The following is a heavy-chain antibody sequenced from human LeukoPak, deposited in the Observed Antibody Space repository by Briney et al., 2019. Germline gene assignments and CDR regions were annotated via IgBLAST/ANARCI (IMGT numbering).Heavy chain of an antibody. D-gene: IGHD2/OR15-2a*01. CDR1: GYSISSGYY. CDR3: ARPFYSSGALDI. Sequence: PSETLSLTCAVSGYSISSGYYWGWIRQPPGKGLEWIGSIYHSGSTYYNPSLKSRVTISVDTSKNQFSLKLSSVTAADTAVYYCARPFYSSGALDIWGQGTMVTVSS. J-gene: IGHJ3*02. CDR2: IYHSGST. V-gene: IGHV4-38-2*01.